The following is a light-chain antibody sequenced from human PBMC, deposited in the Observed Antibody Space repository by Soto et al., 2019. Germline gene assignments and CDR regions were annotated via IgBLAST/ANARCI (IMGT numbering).Light chain of an antibody. J-gene: IGKJ5*01. Sequence: EIVRTQSPATLSVSPGERATLSCRASQSVSSNLAWYQQKPGQPPRLLIYGASTRATGIPARFSGSGSGTEFTHTISSLQSEDFAVYYCQQYNNWPPFGQGTRLEIK. CDR2: GAS. V-gene: IGKV3-15*01. CDR3: QQYNNWPP. CDR1: QSVSSN.